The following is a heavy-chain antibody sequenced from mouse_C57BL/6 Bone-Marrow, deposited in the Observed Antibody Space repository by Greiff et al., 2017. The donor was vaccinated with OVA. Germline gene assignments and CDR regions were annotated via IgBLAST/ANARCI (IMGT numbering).Heavy chain of an antibody. J-gene: IGHJ1*03. D-gene: IGHD1-1*01. CDR3: ARPFYYGSSYPDWYFDV. V-gene: IGHV1-22*01. CDR2: INPNNGGT. Sequence: VHVKQSGPELVKPGASVKMSCKASGYTFTDYNMHWVKQSHGKSLEWIGYINPNNGGTSYNQKFKGKATLTVNKSSSTAYMELRSLTSEDSAVYYCARPFYYGSSYPDWYFDVWGTGTTVTVSS. CDR1: GYTFTDYN.